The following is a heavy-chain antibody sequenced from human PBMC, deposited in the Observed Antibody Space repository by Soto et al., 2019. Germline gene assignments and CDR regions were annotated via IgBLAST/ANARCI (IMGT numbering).Heavy chain of an antibody. Sequence: LRRPCKASGFTLSSYAMIWVRQAPGTGLEWVSALSASGGTYYARSLKGRFTISRDNSKNTLYLQMNSLRAEDPAVDYCAKCYSIVRVAIEYLYLWDQGIMVT. CDR2: LSASGGT. J-gene: IGHJ3*01. V-gene: IGHV3-23*01. CDR1: GFTLSSYA. D-gene: IGHD3-3*01. CDR3: AKCYSIVRVAIEYLYL.